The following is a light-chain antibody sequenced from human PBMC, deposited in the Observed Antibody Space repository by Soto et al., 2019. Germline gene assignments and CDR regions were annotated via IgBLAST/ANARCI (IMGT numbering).Light chain of an antibody. Sequence: DVVMTQSPLSLPVTLGQPASISCRSSQSLVYSDGNTYLNWFQQRPGQSPRRLIYKVSNRDSGVPDRLSGGGSGTDFTLKISRVEAEDVGVYYCKQGTHWPWTFGQGTKVEIK. CDR3: KQGTHWPWT. CDR1: QSLVYSDGNTY. CDR2: KVS. V-gene: IGKV2-30*01. J-gene: IGKJ1*01.